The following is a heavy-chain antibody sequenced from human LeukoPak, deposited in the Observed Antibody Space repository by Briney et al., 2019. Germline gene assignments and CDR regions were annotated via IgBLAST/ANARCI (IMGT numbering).Heavy chain of an antibody. Sequence: SVKVSCKASGGTFSSYAISWVRQAPGQGLEWMGRIIPILGIANYAQKFQGRVTITTDESTSTAYMELSSLRSEDTAVYYCARDLGYTSHYYYYMDVWGKGTTVTVSS. D-gene: IGHD2-2*02. J-gene: IGHJ6*03. CDR2: IIPILGIA. CDR3: ARDLGYTSHYYYYMDV. V-gene: IGHV1-69*04. CDR1: GGTFSSYA.